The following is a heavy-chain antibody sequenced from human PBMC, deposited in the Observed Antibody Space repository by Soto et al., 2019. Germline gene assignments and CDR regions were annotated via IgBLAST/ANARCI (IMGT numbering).Heavy chain of an antibody. Sequence: GGSLRLSCAASGFTFSNAWMNWVRQAPGKGLEWVGRIKSKTDGGTTDYAAPVKGRFTISRDDSKNTLYLQMNSLKTEDTAVYYCTTEPVPNYYDSSGYNIVGRGQGTLVTVSS. J-gene: IGHJ4*02. D-gene: IGHD3-22*01. CDR1: GFTFSNAW. CDR2: IKSKTDGGTT. CDR3: TTEPVPNYYDSSGYNIVG. V-gene: IGHV3-15*07.